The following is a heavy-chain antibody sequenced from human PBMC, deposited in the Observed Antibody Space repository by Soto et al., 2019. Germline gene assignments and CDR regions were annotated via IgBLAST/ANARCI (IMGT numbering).Heavy chain of an antibody. Sequence: GGSLRLSCAASGFTFSSYWMHWVRQAPVKGLVWVSRINSDGSSTSYADSVKGRFTISRDNAKNTLYLQMNSLRAEDTAVYYCARDSYMGSSSLYYYYGMDVWGQGTTVTVSS. CDR2: INSDGSST. CDR3: ARDSYMGSSSLYYYYGMDV. CDR1: GFTFSSYW. J-gene: IGHJ6*02. V-gene: IGHV3-74*01. D-gene: IGHD6-6*01.